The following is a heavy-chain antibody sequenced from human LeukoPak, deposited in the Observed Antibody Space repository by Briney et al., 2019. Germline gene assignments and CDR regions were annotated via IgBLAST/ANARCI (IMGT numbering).Heavy chain of an antibody. D-gene: IGHD6-19*01. CDR3: AHELKSSGWYYWFDP. J-gene: IGHJ5*02. V-gene: IGHV2-5*01. Sequence: SGPTLVNPTQTLTLTCTFSGFSLRTGGGGVGWIRQPPGKALEWLSLIYWNDDKRYSPSLKSRLTITKDTSKNQVVLTMTNMDPVDTVTYYCAHELKSSGWYYWFDPWGQEPWSPSPQ. CDR1: GFSLRTGGGG. CDR2: IYWNDDK.